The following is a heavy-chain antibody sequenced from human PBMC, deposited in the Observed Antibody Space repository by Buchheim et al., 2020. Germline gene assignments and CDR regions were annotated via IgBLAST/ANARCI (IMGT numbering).Heavy chain of an antibody. CDR2: IYYSGST. Sequence: QVQLQESGPGLVKPSGTLSLTCAVSGGSISSSNWWSWVRQPPGKGLEWIGYIYYSGSTYYNPSLKSRVTISVDTSKNQFSLKLSSVTAADTAVYYCARVMGSPVGVGVWFDPWGQGTL. CDR3: ARVMGSPVGVGVWFDP. D-gene: IGHD2-15*01. V-gene: IGHV4-4*02. CDR1: GGSISSSNW. J-gene: IGHJ5*02.